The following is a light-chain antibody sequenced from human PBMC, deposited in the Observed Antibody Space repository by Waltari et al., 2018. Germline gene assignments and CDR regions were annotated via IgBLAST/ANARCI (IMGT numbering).Light chain of an antibody. J-gene: IGLJ2*01. Sequence: QSALTQPASVSASPGQSITISCTGTSGDVGGYDYVSWYQQHPGKAPQLIIYDVNKRPSGVSHRFAASKSDNTASLTIFGLQAEDEADYYCISYTSTTTYVVVGGGTKLTVL. V-gene: IGLV2-14*03. CDR3: ISYTSTTTYVV. CDR2: DVN. CDR1: SGDVGGYDY.